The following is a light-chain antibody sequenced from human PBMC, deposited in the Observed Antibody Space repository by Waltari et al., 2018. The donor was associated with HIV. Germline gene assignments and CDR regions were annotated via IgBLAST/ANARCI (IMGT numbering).Light chain of an antibody. CDR2: QDS. Sequence: SYELTQPPSVSVSPGQTASITCSGDKLGDKYACWYQQKPCQSPVLVIYQDSKRPSGIPERFSGSNSWNTATLTISGTQAMDEADYYCQAWDSSTGLYVFGTGTKVTVL. CDR1: KLGDKY. J-gene: IGLJ1*01. CDR3: QAWDSSTGLYV. V-gene: IGLV3-1*01.